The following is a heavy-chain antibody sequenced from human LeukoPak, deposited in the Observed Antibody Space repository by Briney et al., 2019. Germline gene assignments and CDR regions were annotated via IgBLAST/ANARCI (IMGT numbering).Heavy chain of an antibody. CDR2: IYYSGTT. Sequence: SETLSLTCTVSGDSISSNYWSWIRQPAGKGLEWIGTIYYSGTTYYNPSLKSRVTISVDTSKNQFSLKLSSVTAADTAVYYCAAVIAAAGTPPPIWGQGTMVTVSS. CDR1: GDSISSNY. D-gene: IGHD6-13*01. J-gene: IGHJ3*02. V-gene: IGHV4-59*05. CDR3: AAVIAAAGTPPPI.